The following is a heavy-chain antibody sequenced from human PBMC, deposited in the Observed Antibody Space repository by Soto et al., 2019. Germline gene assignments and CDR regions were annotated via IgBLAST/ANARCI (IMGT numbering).Heavy chain of an antibody. CDR2: IYSSGGT. Sequence: TSETLSLTCTVSGGSISSYYWSWIRRPPGKGLEWIGYIYSSGGTTYNPSLRSRVTMSIDTSQEQFSLKLSSVTATDTAVYYCARHVSLPLAGTGFASWGRGTLVTVSS. J-gene: IGHJ4*02. V-gene: IGHV4-59*08. CDR1: GGSISSYY. CDR3: ARHVSLPLAGTGFAS. D-gene: IGHD6-19*01.